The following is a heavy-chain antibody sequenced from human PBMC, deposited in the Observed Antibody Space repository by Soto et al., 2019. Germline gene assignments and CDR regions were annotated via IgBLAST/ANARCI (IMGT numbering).Heavy chain of an antibody. V-gene: IGHV4-59*01. CDR2: IYYNGNT. CDR1: GGSISSYF. CDR3: ARGGASSRWLDP. Sequence: SETLSLTCTVSGGSISSYFWSWIRQSPGKGLEWIGYIYYNGNTNYNPSLASRVTISVDTSKHHLSLKLNSVTVADTAVYYCARGGASSRWLDPWGQGILVTGSA. D-gene: IGHD3-10*01. J-gene: IGHJ5*02.